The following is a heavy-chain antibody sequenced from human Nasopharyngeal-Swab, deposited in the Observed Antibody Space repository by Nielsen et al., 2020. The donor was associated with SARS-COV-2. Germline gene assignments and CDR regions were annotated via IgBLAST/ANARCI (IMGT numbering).Heavy chain of an antibody. CDR2: INPNSGGT. D-gene: IGHD6-25*01. Sequence: WVLQAPGQGLEWMGRINPNSGGTNYAQKFQGRVTMTRDTSISTAYMELSRLRSDDTAVYYCARVGPSGYYYGMDVWGQGTTVTVSS. CDR3: ARVGPSGYYYGMDV. J-gene: IGHJ6*02. V-gene: IGHV1-2*06.